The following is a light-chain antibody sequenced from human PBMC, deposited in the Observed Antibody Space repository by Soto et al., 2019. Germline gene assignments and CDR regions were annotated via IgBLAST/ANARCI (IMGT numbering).Light chain of an antibody. CDR2: GAF. Sequence: EIVLTQSPATLSLSPGERATLSCRASPSVTNFLAWYQQKPGQAPRLLIYGAFNRATGIPARFSGSGSGTDFTLIIISLEPEDSAVYYCQQRNVWPPVTFGQGTRLEIK. J-gene: IGKJ5*01. CDR3: QQRNVWPPVT. CDR1: PSVTNF. V-gene: IGKV3-11*01.